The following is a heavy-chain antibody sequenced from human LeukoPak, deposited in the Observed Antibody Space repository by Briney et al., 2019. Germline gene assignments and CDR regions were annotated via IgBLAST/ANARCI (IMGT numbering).Heavy chain of an antibody. CDR1: GGSISSYY. D-gene: IGHD3-10*01. CDR3: ASGGGSGSYYNFKGGIYYYYYMDV. V-gene: IGHV4-59*01. CDR2: IYYTGTT. J-gene: IGHJ6*03. Sequence: SETLSLTCTVSGGSISSYYWSWIRQPPGKGLEWIGYIYYTGTTNYNPSLKSRVTISVDTSKNQFSLKLSSVTAADTAVYYCASGGGSGSYYNFKGGIYYYYYMDVWGKGTTVTVSS.